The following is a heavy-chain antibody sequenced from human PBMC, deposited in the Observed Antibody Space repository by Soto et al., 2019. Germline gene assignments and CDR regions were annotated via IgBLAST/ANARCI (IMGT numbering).Heavy chain of an antibody. D-gene: IGHD3-3*01. Sequence: EVHLVESGGGLVQPGRSLRLSCAASGFIFEDYAMHWVRQVPGKGLEWVSSISWNSGNIVYADSVKGRFTVSRDSANNSLYLQVTSLRTDDTALYYCAEGAVTSIFGHFHFCGQGTLVTVSS. CDR1: GFIFEDYA. CDR3: AEGAVTSIFGHFHF. J-gene: IGHJ4*02. CDR2: ISWNSGNI. V-gene: IGHV3-9*01.